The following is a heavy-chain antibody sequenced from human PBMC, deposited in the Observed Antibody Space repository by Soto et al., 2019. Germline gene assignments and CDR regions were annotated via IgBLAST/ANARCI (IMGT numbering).Heavy chain of an antibody. D-gene: IGHD5-12*01. V-gene: IGHV4-4*07. CDR2: IFSSGST. CDR3: AREGSYSAYNFAHGIQLWSFDF. Sequence: SETLSLTCTVSGGSINTFYWSWVRQPAGKGLEWVGRIFSSGSTSFNPSLESRVAMSVDTSKNHFSLNLSSVTAADMAVYYCAREGSYSAYNFAHGIQLWSFDFWGQGALVTVSS. J-gene: IGHJ4*02. CDR1: GGSINTFY.